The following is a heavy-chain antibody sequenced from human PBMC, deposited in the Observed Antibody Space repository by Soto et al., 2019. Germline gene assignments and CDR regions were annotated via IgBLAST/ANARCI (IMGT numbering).Heavy chain of an antibody. Sequence: SETLCLTCTVSGDSMATGGHYYNWIRQVPGKGLEWIGYVYYSGATHYTPSLRARATISRDTSKNQFSLRLISVTAADTALYYCARDKDLQPTVWGFWGQGIQVTAPQ. D-gene: IGHD3-16*01. CDR2: VYYSGAT. CDR3: ARDKDLQPTVWGF. CDR1: GDSMATGGHY. J-gene: IGHJ4*02. V-gene: IGHV4-31*03.